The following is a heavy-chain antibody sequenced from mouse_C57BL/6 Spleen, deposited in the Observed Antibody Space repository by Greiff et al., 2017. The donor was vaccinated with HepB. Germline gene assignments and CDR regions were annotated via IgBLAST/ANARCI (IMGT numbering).Heavy chain of an antibody. CDR3: TGGYDYDYGRVMDY. Sequence: EVQLQQSGTVLARPGASVKMSCKTSGYTFTSYWMHWVKQRPGQGLEWIGAIYPGNSDTSYNQKFKGKAKLTAVTSASNAYMELSSLTNEDSAVYYVTGGYDYDYGRVMDYWGQGTSVTVSS. J-gene: IGHJ4*01. D-gene: IGHD2-4*01. V-gene: IGHV1-5*01. CDR2: IYPGNSDT. CDR1: GYTFTSYW.